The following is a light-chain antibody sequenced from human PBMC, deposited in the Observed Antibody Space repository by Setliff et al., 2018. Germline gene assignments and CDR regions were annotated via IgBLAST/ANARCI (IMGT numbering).Light chain of an antibody. CDR2: LGS. Sequence: EIVMTQSPLSLPVTPGEPASISCRSSQSLLEGNGYYYLDWYLQKPGQPPQLLIYLGSNRASGAPDRFSGTGSGTDFTLKISRVEAGDVGIYYCMQALETPPTFGQGTRLEIK. J-gene: IGKJ5*01. V-gene: IGKV2-28*01. CDR3: MQALETPPT. CDR1: QSLLEGNGYYY.